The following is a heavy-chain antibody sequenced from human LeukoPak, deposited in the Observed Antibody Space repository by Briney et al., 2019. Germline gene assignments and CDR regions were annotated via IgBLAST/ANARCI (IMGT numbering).Heavy chain of an antibody. CDR1: GYTFTGYY. CDR3: ARHLYGDYALGLDAFDI. V-gene: IGHV1-2*02. J-gene: IGHJ3*02. CDR2: INPNSGGT. Sequence: ASVKVSCKASGYTFTGYYMHWVRQAPGQGLEWMGWINPNSGGTNYAQKFQGRVTMTRDKSISTAYLQWSSLKASDTAMYYCARHLYGDYALGLDAFDIWGQGTMVTVSS. D-gene: IGHD4-17*01.